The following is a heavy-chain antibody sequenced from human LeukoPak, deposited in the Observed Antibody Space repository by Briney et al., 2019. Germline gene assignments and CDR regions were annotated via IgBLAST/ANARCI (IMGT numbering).Heavy chain of an antibody. Sequence: GGSLRLSYAASGFTFSSYEMNWVRQAPGKGLEWVSYISSSGSTIYYADSVKGRFTISRDNAKNSLYLQMNSLRAEDTAAYYCARLIVGATAFDYWGQGTLVTVSS. J-gene: IGHJ4*02. D-gene: IGHD1-26*01. CDR3: ARLIVGATAFDY. CDR2: ISSSGSTI. V-gene: IGHV3-48*03. CDR1: GFTFSSYE.